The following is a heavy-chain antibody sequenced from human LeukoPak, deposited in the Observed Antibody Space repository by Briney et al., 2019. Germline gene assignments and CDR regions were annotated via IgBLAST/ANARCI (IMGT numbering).Heavy chain of an antibody. CDR3: ARERNGDSDAFDI. CDR2: ISYDENNK. D-gene: IGHD4-17*01. V-gene: IGHV3-30*03. Sequence: GGSLRLSCAASGFTFSSHGMHWVRQAPGKGLEWVAVISYDENNKYYADSVKGRFTISRDNSKNTLYLQMNSLRAEDTAVYYCARERNGDSDAFDIWGQGTMVTVSS. J-gene: IGHJ3*02. CDR1: GFTFSSHG.